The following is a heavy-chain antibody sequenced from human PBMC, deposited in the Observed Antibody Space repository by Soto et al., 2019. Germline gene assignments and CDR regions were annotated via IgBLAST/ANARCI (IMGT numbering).Heavy chain of an antibody. CDR3: ARDPPSSSSPGVDAFHI. Sequence: LALRCAGYGGTFRSSTWCSWVRQPPGEGLEWIGQIYHSGSTNYNPSLKSRVTISVDKSKNHFSLELSSVTAADTAVYYCARDPPSSSSPGVDAFHIWGQGSIFPVSS. CDR1: GGTFRSSTW. J-gene: IGHJ3*02. V-gene: IGHV4-4*02. D-gene: IGHD6-13*01. CDR2: IYHSGST.